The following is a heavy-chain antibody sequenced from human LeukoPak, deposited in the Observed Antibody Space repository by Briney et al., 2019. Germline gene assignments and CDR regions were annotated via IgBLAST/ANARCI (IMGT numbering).Heavy chain of an antibody. CDR3: ARSTPQKYYYDSSGPFDI. Sequence: SETLSLTCAVSGGSFSGYYWSWIRQPPGKGLEWIGYIYYSGSTNYNPSLKSRVTISVDTSKNQFSLKLSSVTAADTAVYYCARSTPQKYYYDSSGPFDIWGQGTMVTVSS. J-gene: IGHJ3*02. CDR2: IYYSGST. V-gene: IGHV4-59*08. D-gene: IGHD3-22*01. CDR1: GGSFSGYY.